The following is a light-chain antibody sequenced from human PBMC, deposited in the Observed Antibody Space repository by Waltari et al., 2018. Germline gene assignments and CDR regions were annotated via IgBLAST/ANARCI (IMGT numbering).Light chain of an antibody. CDR2: DVS. CDR3: SSYTSISTWV. V-gene: IGLV2-14*03. CDR1: SNSLGGYNN. J-gene: IGLJ3*02. Sequence: QSALTQPASVSGSPGPSITIPCTGPSNSLGGYNNVSWYLQHPGKAPKLMIYDVSKRPSGVSNRFSGSKSGNTASLTISGLQAEDEADYYCSSYTSISTWVFGGGTKLTVL.